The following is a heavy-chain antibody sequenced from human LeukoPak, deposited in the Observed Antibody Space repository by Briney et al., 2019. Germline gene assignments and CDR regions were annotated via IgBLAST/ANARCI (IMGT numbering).Heavy chain of an antibody. V-gene: IGHV3-48*01. CDR2: ISSSSSTI. CDR1: GFTFSSYS. CDR3: ARGAGDGFNP. J-gene: IGHJ5*02. D-gene: IGHD3-16*01. Sequence: GGSLRLSCAASGFTFSSYSMNWVRQAPGKGLEWVSYISSSSSTIYYADSVKGRFTISRDNAKNSLYLQMNSLRAEDTAVYYCARGAGDGFNPWGQGTLVTVSS.